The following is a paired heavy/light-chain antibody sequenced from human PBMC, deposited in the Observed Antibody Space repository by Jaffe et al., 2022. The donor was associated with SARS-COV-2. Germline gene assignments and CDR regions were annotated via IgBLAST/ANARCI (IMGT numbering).Light chain of an antibody. Sequence: SYEVIQPHSVSVALGQTARLTCEGNNIGSKNVHWYQQTPGQAPVLVIYKNDNRPSGMPERFSGSNSGNTAILTISRAQAGDEADYYCQVWDTSSELFGGGTKLTVL. V-gene: IGLV3-9*01. J-gene: IGLJ2*01. CDR3: QVWDTSSEL. CDR2: KND. CDR1: NIGSKN.
Heavy chain of an antibody. Sequence: LMESGGGVIQPGGSLRLSCVGSGFTFDNYGIHWVRQAPGKGLEWVADIANEGVDKDYGDSVKGRFAISRDNSKKTVYLQMNNLRVEDTAVYYCAKDFFPSGYQLRHYGMDVWGQGTTVTVFS. CDR2: IANEGVDK. V-gene: IGHV3-30*18. CDR1: GFTFDNYG. D-gene: IGHD3-3*01. J-gene: IGHJ6*02. CDR3: AKDFFPSGYQLRHYGMDV.